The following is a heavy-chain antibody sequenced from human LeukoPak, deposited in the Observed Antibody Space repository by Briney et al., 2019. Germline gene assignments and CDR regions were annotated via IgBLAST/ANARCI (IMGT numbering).Heavy chain of an antibody. D-gene: IGHD1-26*01. CDR3: ARVGIGRYSFDS. J-gene: IGHJ4*02. Sequence: GGSLRLSCAASGFPLSNYWMHWVRQTPGKGLVWVSRINPDGTTTSYADSVKGRFTISRDNARNTLYLEMNSLRAEDTAVYYCARVGIGRYSFDSRGQGTLVTVSS. CDR1: GFPLSNYW. V-gene: IGHV3-74*01. CDR2: INPDGTTT.